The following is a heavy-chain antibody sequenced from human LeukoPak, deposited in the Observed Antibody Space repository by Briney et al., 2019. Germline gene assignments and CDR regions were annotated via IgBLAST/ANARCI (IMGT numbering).Heavy chain of an antibody. CDR3: ARSTGYYGSGSYYGY. CDR2: ISAYNGNT. V-gene: IGHV1-18*01. CDR1: GYTFTSYG. J-gene: IGHJ4*02. Sequence: ASVKVSCKASGYTFTSYGISWVRQAPGQGLEGMGWISAYNGNTNYAQKLQGRVTMTTDTSTSTAYMELRSLRSDDTAVYYCARSTGYYGSGSYYGYWGQGTLVTVSS. D-gene: IGHD3-10*01.